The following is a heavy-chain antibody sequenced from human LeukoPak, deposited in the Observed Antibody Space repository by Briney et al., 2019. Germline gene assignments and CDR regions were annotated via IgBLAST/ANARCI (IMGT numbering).Heavy chain of an antibody. Sequence: SEILSLTCTDPGGAIRSYDWSWIPQPPGKGLDYIVYISYSGSTNYNPSLKSRVIISVDTSKNHFSQKLNSVTAAGTGVYYCARRTAIIPGGFDYWGQGTLVTVSS. CDR2: ISYSGST. V-gene: IGHV4-59*08. CDR1: GGAIRSYD. D-gene: IGHD5-24*01. CDR3: ARRTAIIPGGFDY. J-gene: IGHJ4*02.